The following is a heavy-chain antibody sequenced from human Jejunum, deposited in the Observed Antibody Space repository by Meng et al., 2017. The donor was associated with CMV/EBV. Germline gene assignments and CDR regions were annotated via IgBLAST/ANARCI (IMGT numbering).Heavy chain of an antibody. Sequence: TFSGSAMHWVRQASGKGLEWVDRIRGKAHSYATAYATSVKGRFTISRDDSKNTAYLQMNSLKTEDTAVYYCTRADSSNYGSLFDYWGQGTLVTVSS. V-gene: IGHV3-73*01. CDR2: IRGKAHSYAT. CDR3: TRADSSNYGSLFDY. D-gene: IGHD4-11*01. J-gene: IGHJ4*02. CDR1: TFSGSA.